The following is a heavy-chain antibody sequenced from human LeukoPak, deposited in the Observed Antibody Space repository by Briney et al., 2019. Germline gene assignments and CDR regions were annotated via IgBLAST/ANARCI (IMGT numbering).Heavy chain of an antibody. D-gene: IGHD4-23*01. J-gene: IGHJ3*02. CDR1: GGSISSYY. CDR3: ARDVYGGGPDAFDI. V-gene: IGHV4-4*07. CDR2: IYITGST. Sequence: SETLSLTWTVSGGSISSYYWSWIRQPAGKGLEWIGRIYITGSTNYNPSLKSRVTMSVDTSKNQFSLKLISMTAADTAVYYCARDVYGGGPDAFDIWGQGTMVTVSS.